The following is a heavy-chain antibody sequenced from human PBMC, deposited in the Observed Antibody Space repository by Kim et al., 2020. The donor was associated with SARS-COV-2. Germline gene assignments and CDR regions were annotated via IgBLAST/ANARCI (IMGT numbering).Heavy chain of an antibody. CDR2: ISYDGSNK. Sequence: GGSLRLSCAASGFTFSSYGMHWVRQAPGKGLEWVAVISYDGSNKYYADSVKGRFTISRDNSKNTLYLQMNSLRAEDTAVYYCAKDYYYDSSGYYQYFDYWGQGTLVTVSS. V-gene: IGHV3-30*18. CDR1: GFTFSSYG. J-gene: IGHJ4*02. CDR3: AKDYYYDSSGYYQYFDY. D-gene: IGHD3-22*01.